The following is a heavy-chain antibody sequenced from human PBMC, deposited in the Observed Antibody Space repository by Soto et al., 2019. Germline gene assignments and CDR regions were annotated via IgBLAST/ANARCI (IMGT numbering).Heavy chain of an antibody. J-gene: IGHJ6*02. V-gene: IGHV5-10-1*01. CDR3: ERLYSSSPTYHSYGMDV. CDR2: IDPSDSYT. CDR1: GYSFTSYW. Sequence: GESLKISCKGSGYSFTSYWISWVRQMPGKGLEWMGRIDPSDSYTNYSPSFQGHVTISADKSISTAYLRWSSLKASDTAMYYCERLYSSSPTYHSYGMDVWGQGTRVTVSS. D-gene: IGHD6-13*01.